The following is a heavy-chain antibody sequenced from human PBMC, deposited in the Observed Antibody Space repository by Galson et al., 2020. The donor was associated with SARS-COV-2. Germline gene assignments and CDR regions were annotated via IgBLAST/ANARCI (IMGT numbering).Heavy chain of an antibody. CDR1: GFAVSSKY. V-gene: IGHV3-53*05. J-gene: IGHJ4*02. Sequence: METGGSLRLSCAASGFAVSSKYMSWVRQAPGKGLEWVSVIYYDGNTNYADSVRGRFTISRDTSKNMVSLQMNSLRAEDTAVYYCVRDDETAPYDYWGPGTLVTVSS. CDR3: VRDDETAPYDY. D-gene: IGHD5-18*01. CDR2: IYYDGNT.